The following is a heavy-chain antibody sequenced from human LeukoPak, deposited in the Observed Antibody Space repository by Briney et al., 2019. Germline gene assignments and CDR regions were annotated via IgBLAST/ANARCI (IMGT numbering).Heavy chain of an antibody. CDR2: ISYDGSNK. CDR3: ARDGGVEYYDSSNYYDY. Sequence: PGGSLRLSCAASGCTFSSYAMHWVRQAPGKGLEGVAVISYDGSNKYYADSVKGRFTISRDNSKNTLYLQMNSLRAEDTAVYYCARDGGVEYYDSSNYYDYWGQGTLVTVSS. J-gene: IGHJ4*02. D-gene: IGHD3-22*01. V-gene: IGHV3-30*04. CDR1: GCTFSSYA.